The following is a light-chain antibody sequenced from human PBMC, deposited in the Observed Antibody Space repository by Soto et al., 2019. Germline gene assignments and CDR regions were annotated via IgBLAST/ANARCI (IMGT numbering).Light chain of an antibody. V-gene: IGKV1-39*01. CDR1: QSISSY. CDR2: AAS. Sequence: DIQMTQSPSSLSASVGDRVTITCRASQSISSYLNWYQQKPGKAPKLLLYAASSLQSGVPSRFSGSGSETDFTLTISSLQTEDFATYYCQQSYSTPITFGQGTRLEI. CDR3: QQSYSTPIT. J-gene: IGKJ5*01.